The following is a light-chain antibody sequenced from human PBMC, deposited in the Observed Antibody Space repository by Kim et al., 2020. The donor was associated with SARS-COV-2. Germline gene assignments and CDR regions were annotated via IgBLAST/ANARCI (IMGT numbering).Light chain of an antibody. CDR3: HQDISFPFT. V-gene: IGKV1-12*02. J-gene: IGKJ3*01. CDR2: DAS. Sequence: AAVGEKITITCRARHRSMNCLVWYQQQPPDAPNLLIYDASSLLKGGPSRCSGGASGGEYTITISNVLPEDYATSYCHQDISFPFTFGPGTRVEIK. CDR1: HRSMNC.